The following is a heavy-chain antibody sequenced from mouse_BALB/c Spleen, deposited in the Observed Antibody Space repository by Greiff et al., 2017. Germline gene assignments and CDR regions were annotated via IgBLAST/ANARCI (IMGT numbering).Heavy chain of an antibody. Sequence: VQLQQSGAELVKPGASVKLSCTASGFNITDSYMHWVKQRPEQGLEWIGRIDPANGNTKYDPKFQGKATMTADTSSNTAYLQLSSLTSEDTAVYYCANYYYDSSWGFAYWGQGTLVTVSA. J-gene: IGHJ3*01. V-gene: IGHV14-3*02. CDR3: ANYYYDSSWGFAY. CDR1: GFNITDSY. D-gene: IGHD1-1*01. CDR2: IDPANGNT.